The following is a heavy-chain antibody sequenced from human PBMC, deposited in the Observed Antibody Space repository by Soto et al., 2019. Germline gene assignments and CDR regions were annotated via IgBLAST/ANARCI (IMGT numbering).Heavy chain of an antibody. J-gene: IGHJ5*02. CDR2: IVPVFNSP. D-gene: IGHD3-16*01. V-gene: IGHV1-69*06. CDR3: ARDPPRADFVLNWFGP. Sequence: QVQLVQSGNEVKQPGSSVKISCKASGGTLTTHGIIWVRQAPGQGLECMGGIVPVFNSPKYAQKFQGRLTITADRSTNSVYMELSSLTSEDTATYYCARDPPRADFVLNWFGPWGHGTLVTVSS. CDR1: GGTLTTHG.